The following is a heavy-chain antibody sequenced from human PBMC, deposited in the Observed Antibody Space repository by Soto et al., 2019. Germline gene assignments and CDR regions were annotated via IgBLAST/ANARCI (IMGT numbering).Heavy chain of an antibody. CDR1: GFTFSGSV. V-gene: IGHV3-73*02. CDR3: ARLVDTGGVTRAIDG. J-gene: IGHJ4*02. D-gene: IGHD5-18*01. CDR2: ITSEPRGYAT. Sequence: EVQLVESGGGLVQPGGSLKLSCAASGFTFSGSVLRWVRQASGQGLEWVGRITSEPRGYATAYAASVKGNFSISREDSKDTAYLQMNSREVEDTAMYCYARLVDTGGVTRAIDGWGQGALVTVSS.